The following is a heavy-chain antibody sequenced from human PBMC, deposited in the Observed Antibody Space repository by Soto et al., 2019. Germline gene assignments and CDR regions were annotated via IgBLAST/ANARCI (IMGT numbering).Heavy chain of an antibody. Sequence: GASVKVSCKASGYTFTSYDINWVREATGQGLELMGWMNPNSGNTGYAQKFQGRVTMTRNTSISTAYMELSSLRSEDTAVYYCARRRRIVVVPAAIRDYWFDPWGQGTLVTVYS. CDR3: ARRRRIVVVPAAIRDYWFDP. J-gene: IGHJ5*02. CDR2: MNPNSGNT. D-gene: IGHD2-2*02. V-gene: IGHV1-8*01. CDR1: GYTFTSYD.